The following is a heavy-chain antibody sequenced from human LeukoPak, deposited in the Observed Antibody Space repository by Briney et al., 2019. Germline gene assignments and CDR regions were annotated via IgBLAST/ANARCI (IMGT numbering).Heavy chain of an antibody. CDR1: GGSISSSSYY. V-gene: IGHV4-39*01. D-gene: IGHD3-3*01. CDR3: ARLHRRVVIDY. J-gene: IGHJ4*02. CDR2: IYYSGST. Sequence: SETLSLTCTVSGGSISSSSYYWGWIRQPPGKGLEWIGSIYYSGSTYYNPSLKSRVTISVDTSKNQFSLKLSSVTAADTAVYYCARLHRRVVIDYWGQGTLVTVSS.